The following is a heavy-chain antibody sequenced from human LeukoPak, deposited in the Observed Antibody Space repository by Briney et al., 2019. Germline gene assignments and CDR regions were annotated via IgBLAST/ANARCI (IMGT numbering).Heavy chain of an antibody. CDR3: ARDQSYYDSSGYFGSDAFDI. Sequence: WVRQPPGKGLEWIGSIYYSGSTYYNPSLKSRVTISVDTSKNQFSLKLSSVTAADTAVYYCARDQSYYDSSGYFGSDAFDIWGQGTMVTVSS. D-gene: IGHD3-22*01. CDR2: IYYSGST. V-gene: IGHV4-39*07. J-gene: IGHJ3*02.